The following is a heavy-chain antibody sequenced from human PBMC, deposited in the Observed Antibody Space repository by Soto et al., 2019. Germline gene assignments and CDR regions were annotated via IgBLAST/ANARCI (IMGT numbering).Heavy chain of an antibody. D-gene: IGHD6-13*01. CDR3: ARGEDSSSWYYFDY. V-gene: IGHV3-74*01. CDR1: GFTFSSYW. Sequence: EVQLVESGGGLVQPGGSLRLSCAASGFTFSSYWMHWVRQATGKGLVWVSRINSDGSSTSYADSVKGRFTISRDNAKNTLYLQMNSLRAEDTAVYYCARGEDSSSWYYFDYWGQGTLVTVSS. J-gene: IGHJ4*02. CDR2: INSDGSST.